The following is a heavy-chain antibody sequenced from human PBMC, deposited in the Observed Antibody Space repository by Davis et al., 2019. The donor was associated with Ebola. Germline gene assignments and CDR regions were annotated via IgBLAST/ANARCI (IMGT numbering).Heavy chain of an antibody. Sequence: GESLKISCAASGFTFSSYSMNWVRQAPGKGLEWVSYISSSSSTIYYADSVKGRFTISRDNAKNSLYLQMNSLRDEDTAVYYCARTYYYDSSGYYSGDYFDYWGQGTLVTVSS. CDR1: GFTFSSYS. J-gene: IGHJ4*02. D-gene: IGHD3-22*01. CDR3: ARTYYYDSSGYYSGDYFDY. V-gene: IGHV3-48*02. CDR2: ISSSSSTI.